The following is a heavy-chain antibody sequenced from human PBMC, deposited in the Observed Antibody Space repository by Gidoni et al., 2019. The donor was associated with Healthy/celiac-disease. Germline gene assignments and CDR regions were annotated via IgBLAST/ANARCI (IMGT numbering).Heavy chain of an antibody. J-gene: IGHJ4*02. Sequence: QLQLQESVPGLVKPSETLSLTCTVSGGSISSRSYYWGWIRQPPGKGLEWIGSIYYSGSTYYNPSLKSRVTISVDTSKNQFSLKLSSVTAADTAVYYCARGSWLDIVLVPAAPDYWGQGTLVTVSS. V-gene: IGHV4-39*07. CDR2: IYYSGST. D-gene: IGHD2-2*03. CDR1: GGSISSRSYY. CDR3: ARGSWLDIVLVPAAPDY.